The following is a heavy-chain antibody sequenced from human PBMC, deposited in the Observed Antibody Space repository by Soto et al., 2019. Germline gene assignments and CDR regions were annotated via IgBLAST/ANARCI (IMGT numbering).Heavy chain of an antibody. CDR2: INHSGVT. Sequence: SETLSLTCAVYGGSFSSYYYSWVRQTPGKGLEWIGEINHSGVTYYNPSLKSRVTISVDTSKNQFSLKLSSVTAADTAVYYCARHGMDYYDSSGYYYSPYYFDYWGQGTLVTVSS. V-gene: IGHV4-34*01. CDR3: ARHGMDYYDSSGYYYSPYYFDY. J-gene: IGHJ4*02. D-gene: IGHD3-22*01. CDR1: GGSFSSYY.